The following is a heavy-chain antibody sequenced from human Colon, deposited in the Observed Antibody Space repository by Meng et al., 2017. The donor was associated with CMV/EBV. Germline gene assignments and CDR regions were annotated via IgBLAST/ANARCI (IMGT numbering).Heavy chain of an antibody. D-gene: IGHD1-26*01. Sequence: QSQPPTSGPGLAAPDVHLYPPCPCSCQPLRRRSSPLAWFPPAPRKEIEWIGSMYFSGIADYNPSLKSRVTISLHATQKQFSLRLTSVTAADSAVYFCARDLTNKWFYYWGQGTLVTVSS. CDR3: ARDLTNKWFYY. CDR2: MYFSGIA. J-gene: IGHJ4*02. CDR1: CQPLRRRSSP. V-gene: IGHV4-39*07.